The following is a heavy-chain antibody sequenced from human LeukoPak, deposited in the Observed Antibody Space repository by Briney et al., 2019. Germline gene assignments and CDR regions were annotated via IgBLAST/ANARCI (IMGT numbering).Heavy chain of an antibody. V-gene: IGHV4-59*08. CDR1: GGSISGYY. Sequence: SETLSLTCTVSGGSISGYYWSWLRQPPGEGLEWIGLIHYSGSTNYNPSLKSRVTISVDTSKNQFSLKLSSVTAADTAVYYCARLGTGTTLRAFDIWGQGTMVTVSS. CDR3: ARLGTGTTLRAFDI. J-gene: IGHJ3*02. D-gene: IGHD1-1*01. CDR2: IHYSGST.